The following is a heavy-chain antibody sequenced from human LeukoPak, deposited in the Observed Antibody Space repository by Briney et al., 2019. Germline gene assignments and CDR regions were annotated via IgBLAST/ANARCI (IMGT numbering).Heavy chain of an antibody. CDR2: IWYDGSNK. J-gene: IGHJ2*01. Sequence: PGGSLRLSCAASGFTFSSYGFHWVRQAPGKGLECVALIWYDGSNKNYVDSVKGRFTISRDNSKNTVYLQMNSLRAEDTAVYYCARGVYAGDLLTGYWYFDRWGRGTLVTVSS. D-gene: IGHD2-8*01. V-gene: IGHV3-33*01. CDR3: ARGVYAGDLLTGYWYFDR. CDR1: GFTFSSYG.